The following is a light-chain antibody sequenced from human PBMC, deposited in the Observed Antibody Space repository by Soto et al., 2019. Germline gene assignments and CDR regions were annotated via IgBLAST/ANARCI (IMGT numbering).Light chain of an antibody. V-gene: IGKV3-15*01. CDR1: QSVSSN. J-gene: IGKJ1*01. CDR2: GAF. CDR3: QQYNDWPLT. Sequence: EIVMTQSPFTLSVYPGERVTLSCRASQSVSSNLAWYQQKPGQAPSLLIYGAFTRATGIPARFSGTGSGTEFTLTISSLQSEDCALYYCQQYNDWPLTFGQGTKVDIK.